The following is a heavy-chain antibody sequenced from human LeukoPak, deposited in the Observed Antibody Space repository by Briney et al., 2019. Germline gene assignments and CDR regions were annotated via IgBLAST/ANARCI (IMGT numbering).Heavy chain of an antibody. Sequence: ASVKVSCKVSGYTLTELSMHWVRQAPGKGLGWMGGFDPEDGETIYAQKFQGRVTMTEDTSTDTAYMELSSLRSEDTAVYYCATSLYAPAAADYWGQGTLVTVSS. CDR2: FDPEDGET. CDR1: GYTLTELS. J-gene: IGHJ4*02. CDR3: ATSLYAPAAADY. V-gene: IGHV1-24*01. D-gene: IGHD2-2*01.